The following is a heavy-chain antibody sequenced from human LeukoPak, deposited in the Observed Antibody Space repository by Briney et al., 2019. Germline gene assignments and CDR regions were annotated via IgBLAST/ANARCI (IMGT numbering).Heavy chain of an antibody. CDR1: GYTFTSYG. J-gene: IGHJ4*02. Sequence: GASVKVSCKVSGYTFTSYGISSVRQAPGQGLEWMGWVSAYNGNTNYAQKPQGRVTMTTDTSTSTAYMELRSLRSDDTAVYYCARHGTSYYYDSSGYYPVDYWGQGTLVTVSS. CDR3: ARHGTSYYYDSSGYYPVDY. D-gene: IGHD3-22*01. CDR2: VSAYNGNT. V-gene: IGHV1-18*01.